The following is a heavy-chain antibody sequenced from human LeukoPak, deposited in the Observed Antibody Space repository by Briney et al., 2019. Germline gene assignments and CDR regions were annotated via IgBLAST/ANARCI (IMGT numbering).Heavy chain of an antibody. D-gene: IGHD1-1*01. J-gene: IGHJ6*03. CDR3: ARGRVSSSTWYSTYYYYFYMDV. Sequence: SETLSLTCTVSGGSISNNNYYWGWLRQPQGKGLEWIGYVDHTGSTNFNPSLNGRVSISRDTTKNLFSLRLRSVTAADTAVYFCARGRVSSSTWYSTYYYYFYMDVWGKGTTVTVSS. CDR2: VDHTGST. V-gene: IGHV4-61*03. CDR1: GGSISNNNYY.